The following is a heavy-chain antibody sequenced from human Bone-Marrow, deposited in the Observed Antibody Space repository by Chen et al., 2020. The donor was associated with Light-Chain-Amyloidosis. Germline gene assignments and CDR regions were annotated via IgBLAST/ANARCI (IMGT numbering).Heavy chain of an antibody. D-gene: IGHD2-15*01. Sequence: VQLVESGGGVVQPGGSLRLSCVASGFTFSSYTMNWVRQTPGRGLEWVSSISRSSSHIYYADSMRGRFTISRDNAKNSLYLQMNNLRAEDTAVYYCVRDLVGGEDYWGQGTRVTVSS. CDR3: VRDLVGGEDY. CDR1: GFTFSSYT. CDR2: ISRSSSHI. V-gene: IGHV3-21*01. J-gene: IGHJ4*02.